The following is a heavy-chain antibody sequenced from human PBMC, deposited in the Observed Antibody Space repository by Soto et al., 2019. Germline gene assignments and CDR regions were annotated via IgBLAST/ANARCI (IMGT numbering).Heavy chain of an antibody. Sequence: GGSLRLSCAASGFTFSSYAMSWVRQAPGKGLEWVSAISGSGGSTYYADSVKGRFTISRDNSKNTLYLQMNSLRAEETAVYYCAKRTRTHNYDYIWGSYRYLYWGQGTLVTVSS. V-gene: IGHV3-23*01. D-gene: IGHD3-16*02. CDR2: ISGSGGST. CDR1: GFTFSSYA. J-gene: IGHJ4*02. CDR3: AKRTRTHNYDYIWGSYRYLY.